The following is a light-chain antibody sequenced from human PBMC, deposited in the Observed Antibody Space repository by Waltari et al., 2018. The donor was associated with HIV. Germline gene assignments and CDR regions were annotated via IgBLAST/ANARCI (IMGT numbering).Light chain of an antibody. J-gene: IGLJ1*01. CDR2: GKN. CDR3: NARDSIVNLYH. Sequence: SSELTQDPTVSVSLGQTVKITCQGDSLRTYYASWYQKKPGQATQLVLYGKNKRPSAISGRIVCSRSGNSATLTITRAQAEDETDFYCNARDSIVNLYHFGPETKVTVL. CDR1: SLRTYY. V-gene: IGLV3-19*01.